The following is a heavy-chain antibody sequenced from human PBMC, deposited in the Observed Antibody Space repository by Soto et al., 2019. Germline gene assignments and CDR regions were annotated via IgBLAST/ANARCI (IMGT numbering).Heavy chain of an antibody. D-gene: IGHD3-10*01. CDR3: AKVVRGVIQPYCDY. V-gene: IGHV3-30*18. J-gene: IGHJ4*02. CDR1: GFTFSSYG. CDR2: ISYDGSNK. Sequence: GGSLRLSCAASGFTFSSYGMHWVRQAPGKGLEWVAVISYDGSNKYYADSVKGRFTISRDNSKTTLYLQMNSLRAEDTAVYYGAKVVRGVIQPYCDYWCQGTLVTVSS.